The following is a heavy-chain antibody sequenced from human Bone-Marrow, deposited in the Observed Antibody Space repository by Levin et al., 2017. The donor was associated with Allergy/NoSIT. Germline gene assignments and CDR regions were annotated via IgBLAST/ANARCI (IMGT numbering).Heavy chain of an antibody. D-gene: IGHD6-19*01. CDR1: GFTFSSYA. CDR2: ISYDGSNK. Sequence: SCAASGFTFSSYAMHWVRQAPGKGLEWVAVISYDGSNKYYADSVKGRFTISRDNSKNTLYLQMNSLRAEDTAVYYCAKIAVAGTNHFDYWGQGTLVTVSS. V-gene: IGHV3-30-3*01. J-gene: IGHJ4*02. CDR3: AKIAVAGTNHFDY.